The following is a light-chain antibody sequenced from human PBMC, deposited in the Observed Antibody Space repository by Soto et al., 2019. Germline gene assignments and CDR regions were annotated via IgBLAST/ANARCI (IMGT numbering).Light chain of an antibody. Sequence: QVTRCPTLLTASVGDRVTITCRASQAIRTALGWYQQKPGKVPKLLIYAASTLQSGVPSRFSGSRSGTGISLTSGISEPEQIRSYYLRRSFISCWACGQGTKVDIK. V-gene: IGKV1-6*01. CDR1: QAIRTA. J-gene: IGKJ1*01. CDR2: AAS. CDR3: RRSFISCWA.